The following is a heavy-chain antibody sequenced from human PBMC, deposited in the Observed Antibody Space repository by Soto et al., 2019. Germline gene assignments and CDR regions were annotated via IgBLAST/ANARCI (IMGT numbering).Heavy chain of an antibody. J-gene: IGHJ4*02. Sequence: ASAKVSCKAXGDTFTDYYIHWVRHSPGQGLEWMGTVNPSGGHTTYAQHFLGRVTMTRDTSTGTLYMELTSLTSDDTAIYYCARGGHVVVVTAALDYWGQGTLVTVSS. CDR3: ARGGHVVVVTAALDY. D-gene: IGHD2-21*02. V-gene: IGHV1-46*01. CDR1: GDTFTDYY. CDR2: VNPSGGHT.